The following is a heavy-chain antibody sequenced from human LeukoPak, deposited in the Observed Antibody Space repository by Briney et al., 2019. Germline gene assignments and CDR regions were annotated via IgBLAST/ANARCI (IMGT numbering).Heavy chain of an antibody. Sequence: SETLSLTCTVSGGSISSSSYYWGWIRQPPGKGLEWIGSIYYSGSTYYNPSLKSRVTISVDTSKNQFSLKLSSVTAADTAVYYCARRGTKKQKYYYDSSGLRAFDIWGQGTMVTVSS. CDR1: GGSISSSSYY. D-gene: IGHD3-22*01. CDR2: IYYSGST. J-gene: IGHJ3*02. V-gene: IGHV4-39*07. CDR3: ARRGTKKQKYYYDSSGLRAFDI.